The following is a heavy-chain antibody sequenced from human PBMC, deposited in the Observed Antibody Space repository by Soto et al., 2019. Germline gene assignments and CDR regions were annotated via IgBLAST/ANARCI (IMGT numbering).Heavy chain of an antibody. Sequence: QVQLVQSGAEVKKPGASVKVSCKSSVYTFSMSGISWLRQAPGQGLGWMGWISGYNGNTNYEQKFQDRVTMTTDTTTNTAYMELRSLRSDDTAVYYCAREGPRPYYYYGMDVWGQGTTVTVSS. J-gene: IGHJ6*02. CDR2: ISGYNGNT. V-gene: IGHV1-18*01. CDR1: VYTFSMSG. CDR3: AREGPRPYYYYGMDV.